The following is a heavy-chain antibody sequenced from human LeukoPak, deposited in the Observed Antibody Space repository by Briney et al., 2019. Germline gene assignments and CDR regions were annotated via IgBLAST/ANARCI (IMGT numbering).Heavy chain of an antibody. Sequence: GEPLQTSSRGPGSRFTAYLTGWVGRVPPQDLVWRGVVDPGDSDTRYTPSLQGQVTMSADKSINTAYLQWSRLKASDTAMYSCARQQGCSSTSCPPDYWGQGTLVTVSP. CDR3: ARQQGCSSTSCPPDY. CDR1: GSRFTAYL. J-gene: IGHJ4*02. D-gene: IGHD2-2*01. CDR2: VDPGDSDT. V-gene: IGHV5-51*01.